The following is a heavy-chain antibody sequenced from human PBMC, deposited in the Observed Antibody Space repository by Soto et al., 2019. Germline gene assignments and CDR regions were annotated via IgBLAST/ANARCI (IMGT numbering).Heavy chain of an antibody. V-gene: IGHV3-23*01. CDR1: GFTFSRYA. CDR3: SKDLDYGSGSYFDY. Sequence: EVQLLESGGGLVQPGGSLRLSCAASGFTFSRYAMSWVRQAPGKGLEWVSAISGSGGSTYYADSVTGRFTSSRDNSKTTLYLQMNSLSAEDTAVYYCSKDLDYGSGSYFDYWGQGTLVTVSS. D-gene: IGHD3-10*01. J-gene: IGHJ4*02. CDR2: ISGSGGST.